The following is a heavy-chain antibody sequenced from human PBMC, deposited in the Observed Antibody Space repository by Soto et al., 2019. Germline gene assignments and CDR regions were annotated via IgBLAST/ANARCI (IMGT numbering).Heavy chain of an antibody. Sequence: SVKVSCKASGGTFSSYAISWVRQAPGQGLEWMGGIIPIFGTANYAQKFQGRVTITADESTSTAYMELSSLRSEDTAVYYCARDYKSGYYYGSGSYYNGVIGYWGQRTLVTVSS. J-gene: IGHJ4*02. CDR3: ARDYKSGYYYGSGSYYNGVIGY. D-gene: IGHD3-10*01. V-gene: IGHV1-69*13. CDR2: IIPIFGTA. CDR1: GGTFSSYA.